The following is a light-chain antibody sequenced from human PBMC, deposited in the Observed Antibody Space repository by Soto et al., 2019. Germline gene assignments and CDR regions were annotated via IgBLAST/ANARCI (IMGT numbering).Light chain of an antibody. V-gene: IGKV1-5*03. J-gene: IGKJ1*01. CDR2: KAS. CDR1: QTISSW. Sequence: DIQMTQSPSTLPASLGDRVTITCRASQTISSWLAWYQQKPGKAPKLLIYKASTLTSGVPSRFRGSGSGTEFTLTISSLQPDDFATYYCQHYNSYSEAFGQGTKVDIK. CDR3: QHYNSYSEA.